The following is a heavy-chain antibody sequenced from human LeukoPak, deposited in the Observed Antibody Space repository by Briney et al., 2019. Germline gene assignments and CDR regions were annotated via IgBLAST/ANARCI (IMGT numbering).Heavy chain of an antibody. D-gene: IGHD3-3*01. CDR2: INPSGGST. CDR3: ARADRDFWSRFNDY. V-gene: IGHV1-46*01. J-gene: IGHJ4*02. Sequence: ASVKVSCRASGYTFTNYYIHWVRQAPGQGLEWMGIINPSGGSTTYAQKFQGRVTMTRDTSTSTVYMELSSLKSEDTAVYYCARADRDFWSRFNDYWGQGTLVTVSS. CDR1: GYTFTNYY.